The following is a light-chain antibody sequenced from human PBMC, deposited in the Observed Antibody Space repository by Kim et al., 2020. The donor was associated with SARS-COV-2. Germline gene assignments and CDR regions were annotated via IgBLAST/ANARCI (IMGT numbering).Light chain of an antibody. CDR3: QAWDRSTLWV. CDR1: KWGNKF. CDR2: QDN. Sequence: VSPGQTASVTCSGDKWGNKFVCWYQQKPGQSPVLVIYQDNKRPSGVPERFSGSNSGNTATLTISGTQTMDEADYFCQAWDRSTLWVFGGGTQLTVL. V-gene: IGLV3-1*01. J-gene: IGLJ3*02.